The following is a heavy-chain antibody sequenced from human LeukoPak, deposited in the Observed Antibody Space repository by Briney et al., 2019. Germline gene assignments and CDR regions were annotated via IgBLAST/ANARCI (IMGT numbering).Heavy chain of an antibody. J-gene: IGHJ6*03. D-gene: IGHD1-26*01. V-gene: IGHV3-21*01. Sequence: GGSLRLSCAASGFTFSSDSMNWVRQAPGKGLEWVSSISISSYIYYADSVKGRFTISRDNAKNSMYLQMNSLRAEDTAVYYCARDLGGSYSYYYYMDVWGKGTTVTVSS. CDR2: ISISSYI. CDR3: ARDLGGSYSYYYYMDV. CDR1: GFTFSSDS.